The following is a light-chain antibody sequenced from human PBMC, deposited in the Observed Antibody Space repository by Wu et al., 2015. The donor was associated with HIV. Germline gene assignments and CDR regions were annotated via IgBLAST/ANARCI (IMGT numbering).Light chain of an antibody. V-gene: IGKV1-9*01. J-gene: IGKJ4*01. CDR2: GAF. CDR3: QQLNSYPIT. Sequence: DIQLTQSPSFLSASVGERVTITCRASQGISRYLAWYQQKPGKAPKLLIYGAFGLQTGVPSRFSGSGSETEFTLTISSLQPEDFATYYCQQLNSYPITFGGGTKVEIK. CDR1: QGISRY.